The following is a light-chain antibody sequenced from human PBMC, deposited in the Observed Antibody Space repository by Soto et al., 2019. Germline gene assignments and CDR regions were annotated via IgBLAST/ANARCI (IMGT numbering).Light chain of an antibody. CDR2: GTS. CDR1: QSVGSDY. V-gene: IGKV3-20*01. CDR3: QQYGSLSWT. J-gene: IGKJ1*01. Sequence: EIVLTQSPGTLSLTPGERATLSCRASQSVGSDYLAWYQQKPGQAPRILIFGTSGRATGIPDRFSGSGSGTDFTLTISRLEPEDSAVYYCQQYGSLSWTFGQGTNVDI.